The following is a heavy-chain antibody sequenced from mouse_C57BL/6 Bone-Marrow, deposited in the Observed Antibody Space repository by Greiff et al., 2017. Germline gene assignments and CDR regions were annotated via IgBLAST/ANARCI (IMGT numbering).Heavy chain of an antibody. Sequence: QVQLQQPGPELVKPGASVKLSCKASGYTFTSYWMHWVKQRPGQGLEWIGNINPSNGGTTYNEKFKGKATLTAYTSSSTAYMQLSSLTSEDSAVYYCARSRCYEDNYVSNWGQGTTLTVSS. CDR1: GYTFTSYW. V-gene: IGHV1-53*01. J-gene: IGHJ2*01. D-gene: IGHD1-3*01. CDR3: ARSRCYEDNYVSN. CDR2: INPSNGGT.